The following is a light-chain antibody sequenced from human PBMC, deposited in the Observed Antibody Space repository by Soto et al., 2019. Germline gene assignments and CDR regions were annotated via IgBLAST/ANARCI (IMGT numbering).Light chain of an antibody. CDR2: AVS. CDR1: SSDIGSYNH. J-gene: IGLJ1*01. V-gene: IGLV2-14*03. CDR3: QSYDSTLSARYV. Sequence: QSVLTQPASVSGSPGQSITISCSGTSSDIGSYNHVAWYQQFPGKSPKLMIYAVSDRPPGVSDRFSGSKSGTSASLAITGLQAEDEGDYYCQSYDSTLSARYVFGTGTKVTVL.